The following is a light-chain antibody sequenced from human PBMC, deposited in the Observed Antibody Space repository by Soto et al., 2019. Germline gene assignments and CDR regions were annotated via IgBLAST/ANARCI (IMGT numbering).Light chain of an antibody. CDR3: QQYDGSPWT. CDR1: QSVRNDH. CDR2: RAV. J-gene: IGKJ1*01. Sequence: EIVLTQSPGTLSLSPGERATLSCRASQSVRNDHVAWYQQKTGQAPRLLISRAVTRAIGIPDRFSGSGSGTGFTLTISSLEPEDFALYYCQQYDGSPWTFGQGTKVDIK. V-gene: IGKV3-20*01.